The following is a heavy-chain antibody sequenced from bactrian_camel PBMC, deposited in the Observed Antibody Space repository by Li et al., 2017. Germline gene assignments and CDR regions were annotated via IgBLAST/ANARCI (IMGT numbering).Heavy chain of an antibody. CDR3: AATKGLPDLLRGGYSSARSYNY. D-gene: IGHD5*01. V-gene: IGHV3S53*01. CDR2: YINTRSA. J-gene: IGHJ4*01. Sequence: HVQLVESGGGSAQPGGSLRLSCTASEDSIVRNCMAWFRQAPGKEREEVAVAYINTRSAKYGDSVEGRFTISHDNAKNTLYLQMNSLKPEDTAIYYCAATKGLPDLLRGGYSSARSYNYWGRGTQVTVS. CDR1: EDSIVRNC.